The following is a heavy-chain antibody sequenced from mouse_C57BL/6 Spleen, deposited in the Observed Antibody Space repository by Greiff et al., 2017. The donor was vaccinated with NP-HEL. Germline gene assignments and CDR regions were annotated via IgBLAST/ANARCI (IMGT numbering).Heavy chain of an antibody. CDR3: AMGSFDY. CDR1: GYTFTSYW. J-gene: IGHJ2*01. CDR2: LHPSDSDT. V-gene: IGHV1-74*01. Sequence: QVQLQQPGAELVKPGASVKVSCKASGYTFTSYWMHWVKQRPGQGLEWIGRLHPSDSDTNYNQKFKGKATLTVDKSSSPAYMQLSSLTSEDSAVYYCAMGSFDYWGQGTTLTVSS.